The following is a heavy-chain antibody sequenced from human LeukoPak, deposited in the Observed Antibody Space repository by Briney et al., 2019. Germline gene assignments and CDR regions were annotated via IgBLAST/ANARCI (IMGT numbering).Heavy chain of an antibody. J-gene: IGHJ6*02. V-gene: IGHV4-59*01. CDR3: ARDSRYDSGWFDDGMDV. D-gene: IGHD6-13*01. CDR2: MDDRGDS. Sequence: PSETLSLTCTVSGDSMRSYYWSWIRQAPGKGLEWLGHMDDRGDSNYNPSLKGRGSISVDTSKNQFSLKLRSVTAAGTAVYYCARDSRYDSGWFDDGMDVWGPGTTVTVSS. CDR1: GDSMRSYY.